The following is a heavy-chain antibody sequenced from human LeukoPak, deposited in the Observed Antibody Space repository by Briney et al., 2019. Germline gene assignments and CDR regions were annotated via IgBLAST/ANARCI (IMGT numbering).Heavy chain of an antibody. CDR1: GYTFTSYY. CDR2: INPSGGST. V-gene: IGHV1-46*01. CDR3: ARAIAAAGSLDY. D-gene: IGHD6-13*01. Sequence: ASVKVSCKASGYTFTSYYMHWVRQAPGQGLEWMGIINPSGGSTSYAQKFQGRVTMTTDTSTSTAYMELRSLRSDDTAVYYCARAIAAAGSLDYWGQGTLVTVSS. J-gene: IGHJ4*02.